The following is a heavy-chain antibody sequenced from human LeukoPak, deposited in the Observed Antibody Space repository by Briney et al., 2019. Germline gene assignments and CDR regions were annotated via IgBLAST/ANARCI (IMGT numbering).Heavy chain of an antibody. D-gene: IGHD6-13*01. CDR3: AKPDPLMTAAGIFDS. Sequence: GGSLRLSCAASGFRFSTYAMSWVRQAPGKGLEWVSGISGSTGLTYYADSVKGRFTISRDNSKDTVHLQMNTLRAEDTAVYYCAKPDPLMTAAGIFDSWGQGTLVTVSS. CDR2: ISGSTGLT. V-gene: IGHV3-23*01. J-gene: IGHJ4*02. CDR1: GFRFSTYA.